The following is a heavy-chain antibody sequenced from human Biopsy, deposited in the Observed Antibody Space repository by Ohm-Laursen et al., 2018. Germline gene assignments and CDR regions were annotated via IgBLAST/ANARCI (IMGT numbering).Heavy chain of an antibody. D-gene: IGHD3-22*01. Sequence: SVKVSCKASGGTFTNHAVGWVRQAPGQGLEWVGSSIPLFNTANYADKFQGRVTLTSDKSMTTAYMELSSLRSEDTAIYYCARFPLGAYDDSGSYRAVEHWYFDLWGRGTLVTVSS. CDR3: ARFPLGAYDDSGSYRAVEHWYFDL. CDR1: GGTFTNHA. V-gene: IGHV1-69*06. J-gene: IGHJ2*01. CDR2: SIPLFNTA.